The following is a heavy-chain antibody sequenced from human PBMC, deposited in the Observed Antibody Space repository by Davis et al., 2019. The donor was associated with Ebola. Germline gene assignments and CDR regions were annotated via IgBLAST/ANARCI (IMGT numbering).Heavy chain of an antibody. V-gene: IGHV4-39*01. CDR1: GGSIISSSSY. J-gene: IGHJ4*02. Sequence: SETLSLTCTVSGGSIISSSSYWGWIRQPPRKGLEWIGSIYYSGNTYYNPSLKSRVTISADTSRNQFSLRLSSVTAADTAVYYCARRGSGWYVAFDYWGQGTLVTVSS. CDR2: IYYSGNT. D-gene: IGHD6-19*01. CDR3: ARRGSGWYVAFDY.